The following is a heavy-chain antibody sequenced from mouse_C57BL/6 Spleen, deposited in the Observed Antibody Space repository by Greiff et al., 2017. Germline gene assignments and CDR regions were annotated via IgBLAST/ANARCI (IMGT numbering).Heavy chain of an antibody. CDR1: GFTFSSYA. D-gene: IGHD2-5*01. Sequence: EVQLVESGGGLVKPGGSLKLSCAASGFTFSSYAMSWVRQTPEKRLEWVATISDGGSYTYYPDNVKGRFTISRDNAKNNLYLQMSHLKSEDTAMYYCARSPSYYSNYDYAMDYWGQGTSVTVSS. CDR3: ARSPSYYSNYDYAMDY. V-gene: IGHV5-4*01. CDR2: ISDGGSYT. J-gene: IGHJ4*01.